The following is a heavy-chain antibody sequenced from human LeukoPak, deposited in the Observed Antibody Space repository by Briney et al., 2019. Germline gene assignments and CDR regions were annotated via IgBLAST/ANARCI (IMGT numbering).Heavy chain of an antibody. D-gene: IGHD3-10*01. Sequence: PAESLSLTCTVSGCSVSSGSYYWSWIRQPPGKGLEWIGYIYYSGSTNYNPSLKSRVTISVDTSKNQCSLKLSSVTAADTAVYYCARDRVTMVRGVIIFYGMDVWGKGTTVTVSS. J-gene: IGHJ6*04. CDR2: IYYSGST. V-gene: IGHV4-61*01. CDR3: ARDRVTMVRGVIIFYGMDV. CDR1: GCSVSSGSYY.